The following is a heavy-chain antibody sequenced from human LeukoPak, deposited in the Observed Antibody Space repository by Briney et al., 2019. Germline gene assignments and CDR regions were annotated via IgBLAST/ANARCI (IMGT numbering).Heavy chain of an antibody. J-gene: IGHJ6*03. CDR3: AKQFDWLPRGYYYYYMDV. CDR1: GFTFSSYW. D-gene: IGHD3-9*01. V-gene: IGHV3-30*18. CDR2: MSYDGSNK. Sequence: GGSLRLSCAASGFTFSSYWMHWVRQAPGKGLEWVAVMSYDGSNKYYADSVKGRFTISRDNSKNTLYLQMNSLRAEDTAVYYCAKQFDWLPRGYYYYYMDVWGKGTTVTVSS.